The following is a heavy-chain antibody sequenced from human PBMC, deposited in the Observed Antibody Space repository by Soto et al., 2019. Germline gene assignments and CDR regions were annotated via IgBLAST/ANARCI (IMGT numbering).Heavy chain of an antibody. V-gene: IGHV5-51*01. CDR1: GYNFATHW. J-gene: IGHJ4*02. D-gene: IGHD2-15*01. Sequence: EVQLVQSGAEVKKPGESLKISCKGSGYNFATHWVAWVRQMPGKGLEWMGIIYPGDSDTTYSPSFQGRVNISVDKSLITAYLQWNSLKASDTAMYYCARPPEGYCSGGNCHFDYWGQGTLVTVSS. CDR3: ARPPEGYCSGGNCHFDY. CDR2: IYPGDSDT.